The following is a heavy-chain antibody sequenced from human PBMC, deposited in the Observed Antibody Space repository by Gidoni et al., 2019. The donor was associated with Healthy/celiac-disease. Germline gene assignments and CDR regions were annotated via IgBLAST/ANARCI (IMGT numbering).Heavy chain of an antibody. V-gene: IGHV1-46*01. CDR1: GYTFTSYY. CDR3: ARSPYDYIWGSYRESFDY. Sequence: QVQLVQSGAEVKKPGASVKVSCKASGYTFTSYYMHWVRQAPGQGLEWMGIINPSGGSTSYAQKFQGRVTMTRDTSTSTVYMELSSLRSEDTAVYYCARSPYDYIWGSYRESFDYWGQGTLVTVSS. D-gene: IGHD3-16*02. CDR2: INPSGGST. J-gene: IGHJ4*02.